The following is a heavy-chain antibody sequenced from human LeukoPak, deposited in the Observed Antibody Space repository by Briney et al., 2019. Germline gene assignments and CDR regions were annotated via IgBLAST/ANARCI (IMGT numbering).Heavy chain of an antibody. V-gene: IGHV4-34*01. CDR2: INHSGST. D-gene: IGHD2-15*01. Sequence: SETLSLTCAVYGGSFSGYYWSWIRQPPGKGLEWIGEINHSGSTNYNPSLKSRVTISVDTSKNQFSLKLSSVTAADTAVYYCARDGSGTYYGDYWGQGTLVTVSS. CDR3: ARDGSGTYYGDY. J-gene: IGHJ4*02. CDR1: GGSFSGYY.